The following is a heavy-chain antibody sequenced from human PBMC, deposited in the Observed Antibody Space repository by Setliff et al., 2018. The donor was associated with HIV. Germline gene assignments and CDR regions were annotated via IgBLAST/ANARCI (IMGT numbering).Heavy chain of an antibody. CDR1: GGSSWNYY. CDR2: IYYSGST. CDR3: ARHTRYYNFWSGHPPPDY. Sequence: PSETLSLTCTVSGGSSWNYYWSWIRQPPGKGLEWIGTIYYSGSTYYNPSLKSRVTISVDTSKNQFSLKLSSVTAADTAVYYCARHTRYYNFWSGHPPPDYWGQGALVTVSS. D-gene: IGHD3-3*01. J-gene: IGHJ4*02. V-gene: IGHV4-39*01.